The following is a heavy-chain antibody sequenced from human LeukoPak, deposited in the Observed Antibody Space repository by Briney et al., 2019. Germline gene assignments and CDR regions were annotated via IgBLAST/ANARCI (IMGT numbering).Heavy chain of an antibody. Sequence: SESLSLTCTVSGGSISSYYWSWIRQPPGKGLEWIAYISDSGSTNYNPSLQGRVTISVDTSKNQFSLKLSSVTAADTAVYYCARTTVTTYFDNGGQGTLVTVSS. V-gene: IGHV4-59*01. CDR2: ISDSGST. CDR1: GGSISSYY. J-gene: IGHJ4*02. CDR3: ARTTVTTYFDN. D-gene: IGHD4-17*01.